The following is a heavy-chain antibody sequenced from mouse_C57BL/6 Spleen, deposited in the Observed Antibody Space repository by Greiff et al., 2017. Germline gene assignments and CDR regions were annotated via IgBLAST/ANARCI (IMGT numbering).Heavy chain of an antibody. CDR1: GYTFTSYW. CDR3: ARSYYGSSYDTWFAY. D-gene: IGHD1-1*01. Sequence: QVQLQQPGAELVKPGASVKMSCKASGYTFTSYWITWVKQRPGQGLEWIGDIYPGSGSTNYNEKFKGKATLTVDTSSSTAYMQLSSLTSEDSAVYYCARSYYGSSYDTWFAYWGQGTLVTVSA. CDR2: IYPGSGST. J-gene: IGHJ3*01. V-gene: IGHV1-55*01.